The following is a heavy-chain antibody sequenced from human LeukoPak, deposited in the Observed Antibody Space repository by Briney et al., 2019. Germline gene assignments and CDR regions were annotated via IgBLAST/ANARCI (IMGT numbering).Heavy chain of an antibody. CDR2: IKEDGSEK. V-gene: IGHV3-7*01. Sequence: GGSLRLSCAASGFTFSTFWMTWVRQAPGKGLEWVAIIKEDGSEKKYVDSVKGRFTISRDNVKNSLYLQMSSLRAEDTAVYYCAREEWFGGNNWFDPWGQGTLVTVSS. D-gene: IGHD3-10*01. CDR3: AREEWFGGNNWFDP. CDR1: GFTFSTFW. J-gene: IGHJ5*02.